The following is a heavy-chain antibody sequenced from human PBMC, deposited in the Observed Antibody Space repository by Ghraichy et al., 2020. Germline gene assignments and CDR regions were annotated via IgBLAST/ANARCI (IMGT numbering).Heavy chain of an antibody. V-gene: IGHV4-34*01. CDR1: GGSFSGYY. J-gene: IGHJ3*02. CDR3: TRGPYYYDSNGYSFAGAFDI. Sequence: SETLSLTCAVYGGSFSGYYWSWIRQPPGKGLEWIGEINRGGSTNYNPSLKSRVTMSLDTSKNQFSLKLSSMTAADTAVYYCTRGPYYYDSNGYSFAGAFDIWGQGTMVTVSS. CDR2: INRGGST. D-gene: IGHD3-22*01.